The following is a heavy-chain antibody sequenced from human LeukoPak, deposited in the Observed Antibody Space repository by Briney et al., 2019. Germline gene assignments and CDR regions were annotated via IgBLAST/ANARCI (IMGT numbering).Heavy chain of an antibody. CDR2: IYYSGST. CDR1: GGSISRSSYY. CDR3: ARTVVGIAAAAPYYFDY. V-gene: IGHV4-39*07. D-gene: IGHD6-13*01. Sequence: PSETLSFTCTVSGGSISRSSYYWGWIRQPPGKGLEWIGSIYYSGSTYYNPSLKSRVTISVDTSKNQFSLKLSSVTAADTAVYYCARTVVGIAAAAPYYFDYWGQGTLVTVSS. J-gene: IGHJ4*02.